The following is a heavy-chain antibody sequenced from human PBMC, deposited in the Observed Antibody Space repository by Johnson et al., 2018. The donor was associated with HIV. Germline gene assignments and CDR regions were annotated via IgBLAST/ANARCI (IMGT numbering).Heavy chain of an antibody. V-gene: IGHV3-53*01. D-gene: IGHD1-26*01. CDR2: IYSGGST. CDR3: ARDWGGSQAFDI. Sequence: VQLVESRGVLVQPGGSLRLSCAASGFTVSSNYMSWVRQAPGKGLEWVSVIYSGGSTYYADSVKGRFTISRDNSKNTLYLQMNSLRAEDTAVYYCARDWGGSQAFDIWGQGTMVTVSS. J-gene: IGHJ3*02. CDR1: GFTVSSNY.